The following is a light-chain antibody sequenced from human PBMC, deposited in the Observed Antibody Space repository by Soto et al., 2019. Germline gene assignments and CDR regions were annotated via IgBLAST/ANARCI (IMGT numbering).Light chain of an antibody. J-gene: IGLJ3*02. V-gene: IGLV2-14*01. CDR3: SSYPSSSTLL. Sequence: QSALTQPASLSGSPGQSITISCTGTSSDVGAYNYVSWYQQHPGQAPKLMIYEVTNRPSGVSDRFSGSKSGNTASLTISGLQAEDVADYYCSSYPSSSTLLFGGGTKLTVL. CDR2: EVT. CDR1: SSDVGAYNY.